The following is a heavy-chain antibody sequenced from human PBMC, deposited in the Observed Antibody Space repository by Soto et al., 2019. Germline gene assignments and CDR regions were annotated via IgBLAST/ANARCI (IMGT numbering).Heavy chain of an antibody. V-gene: IGHV4-39*01. D-gene: IGHD6-13*01. CDR1: GGSISSSSYY. J-gene: IGHJ4*02. CDR2: IYYSGST. CDR3: TGGSSWYPGTDY. Sequence: SETLSLTCTVSGGSISSSSYYWGWIRQPPGKGLEWIGSIYYSGSTYYNPSLKSRVTISVDTSKNQFSLKLSSVTAADTAVYYCTGGSSWYPGTDYWGQGTLVTVSS.